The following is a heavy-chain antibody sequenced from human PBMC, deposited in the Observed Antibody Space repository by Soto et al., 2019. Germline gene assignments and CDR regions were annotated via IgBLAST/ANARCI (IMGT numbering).Heavy chain of an antibody. D-gene: IGHD1-26*01. J-gene: IGHJ4*02. Sequence: QVQLVESGGGVVQPGRSLRLSCAASGFTFSHYAMHWVRQPPGKGLEWVALMSYDGSNEYYADSVKGRFTISRDNSKNRLYVRRNSLKAGHTAVYYCAKDGRHNFDYWGQGTLVTVSS. CDR1: GFTFSHYA. CDR3: AKDGRHNFDY. CDR2: MSYDGSNE. V-gene: IGHV3-30*18.